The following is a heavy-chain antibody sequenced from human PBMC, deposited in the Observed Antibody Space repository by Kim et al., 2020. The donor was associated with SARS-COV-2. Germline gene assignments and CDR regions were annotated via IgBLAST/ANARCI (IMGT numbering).Heavy chain of an antibody. CDR1: GFTFSSYW. Sequence: GGSLRLSCAASGFTFSSYWMSWVRQAPGKGLEWVANIKQDGSEKYYVDSVKGRFTISRDNAKNSLYLQMNSLRAEDTAVYYCARGFPTYYDFWSGYSPNYYGMDVWGQGTTVTVSS. V-gene: IGHV3-7*03. CDR3: ARGFPTYYDFWSGYSPNYYGMDV. CDR2: IKQDGSEK. J-gene: IGHJ6*02. D-gene: IGHD3-3*01.